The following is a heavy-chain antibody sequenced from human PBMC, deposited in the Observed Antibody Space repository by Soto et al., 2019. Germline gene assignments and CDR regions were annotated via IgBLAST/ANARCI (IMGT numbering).Heavy chain of an antibody. V-gene: IGHV4-39*01. J-gene: IGHJ4*02. Sequence: QLQLQESGPGLVKPSETLSLTCTVSGGSISSSSYYWGWIRQPPGKGLEWIGSIYYSGSTYYNPSLKSRVTISVDTSKNQFSLKLSSVTAADTAAYYCARRGSGSYSDYWGQGTLVTVSS. D-gene: IGHD3-10*01. CDR1: GGSISSSSYY. CDR3: ARRGSGSYSDY. CDR2: IYYSGST.